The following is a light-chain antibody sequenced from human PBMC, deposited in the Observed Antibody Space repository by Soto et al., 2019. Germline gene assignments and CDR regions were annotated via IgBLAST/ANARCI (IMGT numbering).Light chain of an antibody. CDR1: QSFRGL. CDR3: QQLGSSPLT. CDR2: GAF. J-gene: IGKJ4*01. V-gene: IGKV3-20*01. Sequence: VLTASPVTRSFSPGERATLSSRASQSFRGLLAWYQQKPGQAPRLLIYGAFNRATGIPDRFSGSGSGTDFTLTISRLEPEELAVYYCQQLGSSPLTFGGGTQV.